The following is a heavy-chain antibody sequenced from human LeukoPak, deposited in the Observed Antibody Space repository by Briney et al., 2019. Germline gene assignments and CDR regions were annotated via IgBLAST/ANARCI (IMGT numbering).Heavy chain of an antibody. Sequence: PGRSLRLSCAASGFHFGSYGIHWVRQAPGKGLEWVAVISNEGSNTYHADSVKGRFTVFRDNSKNMVYMQMNSLRVEDTATYYCARTREQWQVLDYWGQGTLVTVSS. J-gene: IGHJ4*02. D-gene: IGHD6-19*01. V-gene: IGHV3-30*03. CDR3: ARTREQWQVLDY. CDR2: ISNEGSNT. CDR1: GFHFGSYG.